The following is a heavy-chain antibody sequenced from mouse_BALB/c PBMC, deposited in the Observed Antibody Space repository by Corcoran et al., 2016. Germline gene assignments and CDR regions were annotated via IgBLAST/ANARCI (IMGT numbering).Heavy chain of an antibody. D-gene: IGHD2-4*01. CDR3: ASIYYDYAWFAY. Sequence: EVQLQQSGAELVRPGALVKLSCKASGFNIKDYYMHWVKQRPEQGLEWIGWIDPENGNTIYDPKFQGKVSITADTSSNTAYLQLSSLTSEDTAVYYCASIYYDYAWFAYWGQGTLVTVSA. V-gene: IGHV14-1*02. J-gene: IGHJ3*01. CDR1: GFNIKDYY. CDR2: IDPENGNT.